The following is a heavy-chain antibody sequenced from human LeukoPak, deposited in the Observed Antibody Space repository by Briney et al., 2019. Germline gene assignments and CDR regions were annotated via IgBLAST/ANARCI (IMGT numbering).Heavy chain of an antibody. CDR3: AKHNVGPDLWFGARPFHLDY. CDR1: GFTFSSYA. J-gene: IGHJ4*02. D-gene: IGHD3-10*01. Sequence: PGGSLRLSCAASGFTFSSYAMSWVRQAPGKGLEWVSAISGSGGSTYYADSVKGRFTISRDNSKNTLYLQMNSLRAEDTAVYYCAKHNVGPDLWFGARPFHLDYWGQGTLVTVSS. CDR2: ISGSGGST. V-gene: IGHV3-23*01.